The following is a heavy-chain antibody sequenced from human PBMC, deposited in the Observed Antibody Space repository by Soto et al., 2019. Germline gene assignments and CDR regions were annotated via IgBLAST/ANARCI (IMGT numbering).Heavy chain of an antibody. Sequence: QVQLVQSGAEVKKPGASVKVSCKASGYTFTSYAMHWVRQAPGQRLEWMGWINAGNGNTKYSQKFQGRVTITRDTAENTAYMEERSLRYEDTAEYYCARDLVVVPAAMRGNDYYYYGMDVWGQGTTVTVSS. CDR1: GYTFTSYA. V-gene: IGHV1-3*01. CDR3: ARDLVVVPAAMRGNDYYYYGMDV. J-gene: IGHJ6*02. D-gene: IGHD2-2*01. CDR2: INAGNGNT.